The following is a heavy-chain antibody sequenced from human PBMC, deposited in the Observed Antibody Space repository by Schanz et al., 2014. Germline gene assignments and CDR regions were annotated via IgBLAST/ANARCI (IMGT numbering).Heavy chain of an antibody. CDR3: AKGRFGELSAFDI. CDR2: ISSGGGST. D-gene: IGHD3-10*01. J-gene: IGHJ3*02. CDR1: GFIFGSSV. Sequence: EVQLLESGGGLIQPGGSLRLSCAASGFIFGSSVMAWVRQAPGKGLEWVSSISSGGGSTYYADSVRGRFTISSDNSKNTVHLQMNSLRAEDTAVYYCAKGRFGELSAFDIWGQGTMVTVSS. V-gene: IGHV3-23*01.